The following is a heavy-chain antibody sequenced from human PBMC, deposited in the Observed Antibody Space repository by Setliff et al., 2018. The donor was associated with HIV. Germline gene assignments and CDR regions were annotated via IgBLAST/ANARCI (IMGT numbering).Heavy chain of an antibody. CDR2: IIPLFGTP. CDR3: ARGTYDSDY. J-gene: IGHJ4*02. CDR1: GGSFSSSE. V-gene: IGHV1-69*13. D-gene: IGHD3-22*01. Sequence: ASVKVSCKASGGSFSSSEISWVRQAPGQGLEWMGGIIPLFGTPKYAQKFQGRVTITADEFTNTAYMELTSLRSDDTAVYYCARGTYDSDYWGQGTLVTVSS.